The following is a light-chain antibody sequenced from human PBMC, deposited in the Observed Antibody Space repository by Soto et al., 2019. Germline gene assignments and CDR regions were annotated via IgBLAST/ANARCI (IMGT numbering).Light chain of an antibody. J-gene: IGKJ3*01. CDR1: QSVSTNY. Sequence: EIVLTQSPGTLSLSPGDRATLSCRASQSVSTNYLAWYQQSLGQAPRLLIYGASSRATGIPDRFSGNGSGTYFTITINRLDPEDLTVYYCLQHGSIPFTFGPGTKVDIE. CDR3: LQHGSIPFT. CDR2: GAS. V-gene: IGKV3-20*01.